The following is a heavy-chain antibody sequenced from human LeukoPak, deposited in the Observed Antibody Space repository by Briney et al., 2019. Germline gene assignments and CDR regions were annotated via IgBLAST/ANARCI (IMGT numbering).Heavy chain of an antibody. CDR2: ISYDGSNK. Sequence: GGSLRLSCAASGFTFSSYGMHWVRQAPGKGLEWVAVISYDGSNKYYADSVKGRFTISRDNSKNTLYLQMNSLRAEDTAVYYCAKGAPLIVVVTANNMDVWGKGTTVTISS. CDR1: GFTFSSYG. D-gene: IGHD2-21*02. V-gene: IGHV3-30*18. CDR3: AKGAPLIVVVTANNMDV. J-gene: IGHJ6*03.